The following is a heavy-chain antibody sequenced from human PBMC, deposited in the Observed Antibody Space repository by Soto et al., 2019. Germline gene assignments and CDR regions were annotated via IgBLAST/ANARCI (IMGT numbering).Heavy chain of an antibody. Sequence: ASVKVSCKASGYTFTSYAMHRVRQAPGQRLEWMGWINAGNGNTKYSQKFQGRVTITRDTSASTAYMELSSLRSEDTAVYYCARLVIAVAGSLYFQHWGQGTLVTVSS. CDR1: GYTFTSYA. J-gene: IGHJ1*01. CDR2: INAGNGNT. V-gene: IGHV1-3*01. CDR3: ARLVIAVAGSLYFQH. D-gene: IGHD6-19*01.